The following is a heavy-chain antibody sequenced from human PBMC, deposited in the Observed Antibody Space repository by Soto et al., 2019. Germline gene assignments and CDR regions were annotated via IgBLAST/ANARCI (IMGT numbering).Heavy chain of an antibody. V-gene: IGHV3-23*01. J-gene: IGHJ2*01. D-gene: IGHD1-1*01. CDR3: AKFEGHPLEHWYLDF. Sequence: EVQLLESGGGLVQPGGSLRLSCAASGFTFSAYAMGWVRQAPGKGLEWVSTMHGGGGATHYADSVKGRFTISRDDSKNTLYAQMNSLRAEDTAVYYCAKFEGHPLEHWYLDFWGRGTLVTVSS. CDR1: GFTFSAYA. CDR2: MHGGGGAT.